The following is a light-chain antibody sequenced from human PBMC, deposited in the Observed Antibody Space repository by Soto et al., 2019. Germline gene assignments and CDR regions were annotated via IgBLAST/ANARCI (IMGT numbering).Light chain of an antibody. V-gene: IGKV3-20*01. J-gene: IGKJ3*01. CDR3: XXYASSPVFT. CDR1: QSVSSSY. Sequence: EIVLTQSPGTLSLSPGERATLSCRASQSVSSSYLAWYQQKPGQAPRLLIYGASSRATGIPDRFSGSGSGTDFXXTXXRXEPEXFAVXXXXXYASSPVFTFGPGTKVDIK. CDR2: GAS.